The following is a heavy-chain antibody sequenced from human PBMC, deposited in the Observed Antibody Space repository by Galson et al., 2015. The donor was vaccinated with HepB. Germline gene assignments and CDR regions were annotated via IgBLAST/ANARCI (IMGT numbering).Heavy chain of an antibody. CDR3: ARLVGYDLMYYFDY. D-gene: IGHD2-8*02. V-gene: IGHV4-59*08. CDR1: GGSISGYY. CDR2: IYSSGST. J-gene: IGHJ4*02. Sequence: SETLSLTCTVSGGSISGYYWSWIRQPPGKGLEWIGYIYSSGSTNYNPSLKSRVIISVDTSKNQYSLNLSSVTAADTAVYYCARLVGYDLMYYFDYWGQGTLVTVSS.